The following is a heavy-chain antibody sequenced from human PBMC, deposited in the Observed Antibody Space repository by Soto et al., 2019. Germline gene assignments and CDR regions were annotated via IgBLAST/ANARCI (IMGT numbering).Heavy chain of an antibody. CDR2: ISSNGGST. CDR1: GFTFSSYA. V-gene: IGHV3-64*01. Sequence: PGGSLRLSCAASGFTFSSYAMHWVRQAPGKGLEYVSAISSNGGSTYYANSVKGRFTISRDNSKNTLYLQMGSLRAEDMAVYYCARSPTGTYYFDYWGQGTLVTVSS. D-gene: IGHD1-1*01. CDR3: ARSPTGTYYFDY. J-gene: IGHJ4*02.